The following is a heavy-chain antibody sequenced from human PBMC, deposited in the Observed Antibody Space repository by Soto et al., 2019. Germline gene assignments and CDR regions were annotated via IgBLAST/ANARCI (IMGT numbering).Heavy chain of an antibody. D-gene: IGHD3-10*01. CDR2: IIPILGIA. J-gene: IGHJ6*02. Sequence: GASVKVSCKASGGTFSSYTISWVRQAPGQGLEWMGRIIPILGIANYAQKFQGRVTITADKSTSTAYMELSSLRSEDTAVYYCARGPHYYGSGSYYGYYYYGMDVWGQGTTVTVSS. CDR1: GGTFSSYT. CDR3: ARGPHYYGSGSYYGYYYYGMDV. V-gene: IGHV1-69*02.